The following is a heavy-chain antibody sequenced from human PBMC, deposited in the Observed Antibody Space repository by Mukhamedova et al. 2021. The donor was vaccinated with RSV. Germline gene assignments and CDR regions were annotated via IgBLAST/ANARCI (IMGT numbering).Heavy chain of an antibody. J-gene: IGHJ1*01. Sequence: QHPGKGLEWIGYIYYSGSTYYNPSLKSRVTISVDTSKNQFSLKLSSVTAADTAVYYCASTLWYGGTFEGYFQHWGQGTLVTVSS. D-gene: IGHD4-23*01. CDR2: IYYSGST. V-gene: IGHV4-31*02. CDR3: ASTLWYGGTFEGYFQH.